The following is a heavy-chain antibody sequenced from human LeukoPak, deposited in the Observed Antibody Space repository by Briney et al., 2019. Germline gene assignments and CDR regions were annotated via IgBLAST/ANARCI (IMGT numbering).Heavy chain of an antibody. V-gene: IGHV4-4*02. CDR1: GGSISSSYW. CDR2: IHHSGST. Sequence: SGTLSLTCAVSGGSISSSYWWSWVRQPPGKGLEWIGEIHHSGSTNYNPSLKSRVTISVDKSKNQFSLKLSSVTAADTAVYYCARDGHGDYGSWFDPWGQGTLVTVSS. CDR3: ARDGHGDYGSWFDP. J-gene: IGHJ5*02. D-gene: IGHD4-17*01.